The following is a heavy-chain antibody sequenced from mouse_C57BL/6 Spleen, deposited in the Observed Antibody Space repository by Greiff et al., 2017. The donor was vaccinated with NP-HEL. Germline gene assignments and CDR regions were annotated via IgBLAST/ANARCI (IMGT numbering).Heavy chain of an antibody. CDR1: GFTFTDYY. D-gene: IGHD2-3*01. Sequence: EVKVVESGGGLVQPGGSLSLSCAASGFTFTDYYMSWVRQPPGKALEWLGFIRNKANGYTTEYSASVKGRFTISRDNSQSILYLQMNALRAEDSATYYCARNDGYYAYWGQGTLVTVSA. V-gene: IGHV7-3*01. J-gene: IGHJ3*01. CDR3: ARNDGYYAY. CDR2: IRNKANGYTT.